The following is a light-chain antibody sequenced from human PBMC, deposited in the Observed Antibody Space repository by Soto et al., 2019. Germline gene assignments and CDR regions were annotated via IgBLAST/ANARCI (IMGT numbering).Light chain of an antibody. J-gene: IGKJ4*01. CDR2: GAS. CDR3: HQYNNWPPLT. V-gene: IGKV3-15*01. CDR1: QSVSSN. Sequence: EIVMTQSPATLSVSPGERATLSCRASQSVSSNLAWYQQKPGQAPRLLIYGASTRATGIPARFSGSGSGTEFTLPISSLQSEDFAVYYCHQYNNWPPLTFGGGTKVEIK.